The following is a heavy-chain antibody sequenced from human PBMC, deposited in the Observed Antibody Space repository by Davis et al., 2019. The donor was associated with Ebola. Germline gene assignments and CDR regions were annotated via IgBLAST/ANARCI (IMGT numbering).Heavy chain of an antibody. J-gene: IGHJ6*04. D-gene: IGHD2-21*01. CDR2: INHSGST. Sequence: SQTLSLTCAVYGGSFSSYYWSWVRQSPGKGLEWIGEINHSGSTNYNPSLKRRVTISVDTSKNQFSLRLKSVTAADTAVFYCARGLGLWSRQMDVWGKGTPVTVSS. CDR1: GGSFSSYY. CDR3: ARGLGLWSRQMDV. V-gene: IGHV4-34*01.